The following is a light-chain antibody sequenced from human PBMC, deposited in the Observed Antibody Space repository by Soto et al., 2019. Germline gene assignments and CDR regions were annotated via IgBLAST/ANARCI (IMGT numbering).Light chain of an antibody. CDR2: GAY. Sequence: DIQMTQSPSSLSASVGDRVTITCRASQGISSFLAWFQQKPGKATKPLMYGAYSLQSVVPSRFSRSGSGTDFTLTISSLQPEDFATYSCQQYNDFPLTFGQGTKVEIK. V-gene: IGKV1-16*01. CDR3: QQYNDFPLT. J-gene: IGKJ1*01. CDR1: QGISSF.